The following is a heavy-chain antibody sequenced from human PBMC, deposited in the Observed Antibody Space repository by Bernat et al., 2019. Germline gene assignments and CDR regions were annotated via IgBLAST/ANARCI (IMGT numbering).Heavy chain of an antibody. Sequence: QVQLVESGGGVVQPGRSLRLSCAASGFTFSSYGMHWVRQAPGKGLEWVAVIWYDGSNKYYAGSGSGRITTSRDNSKNTLYLRMNILRAEDTAVYYCARARTVTNFYFDSWGQGTLVTVSS. V-gene: IGHV3-33*01. D-gene: IGHD4-11*01. CDR3: ARARTVTNFYFDS. J-gene: IGHJ4*02. CDR1: GFTFSSYG. CDR2: IWYDGSNK.